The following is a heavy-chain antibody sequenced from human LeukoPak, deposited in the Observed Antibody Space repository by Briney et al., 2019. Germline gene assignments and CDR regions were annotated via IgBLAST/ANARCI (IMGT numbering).Heavy chain of an antibody. D-gene: IGHD2-2*03. Sequence: GGSLRLSCAASGFTFSNYAMSWVRQAPGKGLEWVSAISGSGGSTYYADSVKGRFTISRDNSKNTLYLQMNSLRAEDTAVYYCARARYGYCSITSCYSSSGYYYYMDVWGKGTTVTVSS. V-gene: IGHV3-23*01. CDR2: ISGSGGST. CDR3: ARARYGYCSITSCYSSSGYYYYMDV. CDR1: GFTFSNYA. J-gene: IGHJ6*03.